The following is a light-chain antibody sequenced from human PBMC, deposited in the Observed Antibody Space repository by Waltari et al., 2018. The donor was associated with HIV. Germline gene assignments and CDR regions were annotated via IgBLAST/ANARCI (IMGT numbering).Light chain of an antibody. CDR3: QQYNRWPWT. V-gene: IGKV3-15*01. CDR2: GAS. CDR1: QTVGAN. J-gene: IGKJ1*01. Sequence: ETLMTQSPATVSASPGEGVTLFGRASQTVGANGAWYKQKVGQAPRLLVFGASTRATAIPDRLHGSGAGKEFTLTINSLQSEDFGVYYCQQYNRWPWTFGQGT.